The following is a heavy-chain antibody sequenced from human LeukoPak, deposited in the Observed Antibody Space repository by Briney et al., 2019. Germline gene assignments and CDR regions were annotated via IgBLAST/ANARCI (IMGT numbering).Heavy chain of an antibody. D-gene: IGHD6-19*01. Sequence: SETLSLNCTVSGYSISSGYYWGWIRQPPGKGLEWIGSIYHSGSTYYNPSLKSRVTISVDTSKNQFSLKLSSVTAADTAVYYSARVHQGVAVGGFDYWGQGTLVTVSS. J-gene: IGHJ4*02. CDR2: IYHSGST. V-gene: IGHV4-38-2*02. CDR3: ARVHQGVAVGGFDY. CDR1: GYSISSGYY.